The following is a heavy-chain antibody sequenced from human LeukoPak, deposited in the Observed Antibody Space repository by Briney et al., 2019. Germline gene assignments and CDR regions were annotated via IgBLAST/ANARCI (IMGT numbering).Heavy chain of an antibody. CDR3: ARDQCSSTSCSKDY. J-gene: IGHJ4*02. V-gene: IGHV3-33*01. D-gene: IGHD2-2*01. Sequence: GGSLRLSCAASGFTFSSYGMHWVRQAPGKGLEWVAVIWYDGSNKYYADSVKGRFTISRDNSKNSLYLQMNSLRAEDTAVYYCARDQCSSTSCSKDYWGQGTLVTVSS. CDR1: GFTFSSYG. CDR2: IWYDGSNK.